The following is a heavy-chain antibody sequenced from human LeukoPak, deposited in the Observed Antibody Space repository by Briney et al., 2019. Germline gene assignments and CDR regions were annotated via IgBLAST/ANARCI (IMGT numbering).Heavy chain of an antibody. CDR3: AINLLDGDYPWYYYGMDV. Sequence: ASVKVSCKASGGTFSSYAISWVRQAPGQGLEWMGRIIPILGIANYAQKFQGRVTITADKSTSTAYMELSSLRSEDTAVYYCAINLLDGDYPWYYYGMDVWAKGPRSPSP. CDR1: GGTFSSYA. CDR2: IIPILGIA. D-gene: IGHD4-17*01. J-gene: IGHJ6*02. V-gene: IGHV1-69*04.